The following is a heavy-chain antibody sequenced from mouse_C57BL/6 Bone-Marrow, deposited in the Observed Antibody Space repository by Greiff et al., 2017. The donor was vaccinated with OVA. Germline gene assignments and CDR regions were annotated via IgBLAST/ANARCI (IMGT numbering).Heavy chain of an antibody. CDR3: DRSRYGYYFDY. D-gene: IGHD2-10*02. CDR1: GYTFTSYW. Sequence: VQLQQPGAELVKPGASVKMSCKASGYTFTSYWINWVKQRPGQGLEGIGDIYPGGGYTNYNEKFKGKATLTADKASSTTYMQFHSLTSEDSATYVCDRSRYGYYFDYGGQGTPLTVSS. CDR2: IYPGGGYT. V-gene: IGHV1-55*01. J-gene: IGHJ2*01.